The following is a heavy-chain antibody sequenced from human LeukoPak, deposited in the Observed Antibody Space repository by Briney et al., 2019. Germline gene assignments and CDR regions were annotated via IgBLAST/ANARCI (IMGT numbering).Heavy chain of an antibody. CDR3: VARGGWARFDY. D-gene: IGHD6-19*01. Sequence: PGGSLRLSCVASGFDFSTHSMHWVRQAPGKGPVWVSGIKKDVINTYYADAVKGRFSISRDDANNSLYLQMNSLRADDTAVYYCVARGGWARFDYWGQGTLVTVSS. CDR2: IKKDVINT. V-gene: IGHV3-74*01. J-gene: IGHJ4*02. CDR1: GFDFSTHS.